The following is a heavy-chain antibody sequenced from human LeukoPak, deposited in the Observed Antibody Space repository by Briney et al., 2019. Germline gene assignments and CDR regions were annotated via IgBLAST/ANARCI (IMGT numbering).Heavy chain of an antibody. J-gene: IGHJ3*02. CDR2: FDPEDGET. Sequence: ASVKVSCKVSGYTLTELSMHWVRQAPGKGLEWMGGFDPEDGETIYAQKFQGRDTMTEDTSTDTAYMELSSLRSEDTAVYYCALRLEGIAVSDAFDIWGQGTMVTVSS. CDR3: ALRLEGIAVSDAFDI. V-gene: IGHV1-24*01. D-gene: IGHD6-19*01. CDR1: GYTLTELS.